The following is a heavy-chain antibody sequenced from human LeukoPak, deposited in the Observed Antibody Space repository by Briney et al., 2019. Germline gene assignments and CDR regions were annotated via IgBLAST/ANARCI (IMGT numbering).Heavy chain of an antibody. V-gene: IGHV4-38-2*02. Sequence: PSETLSLTCTVSGYSISTGYYWDWIRQPPGKGLEWIGTFYHGGSTYYNPSLKSRVTISVDTSKNQFSLNLTSVTAADTAVYYCARPFVTYYYDSSGYYALAAFDIWGQGIMVTVSS. CDR2: FYHGGST. CDR3: ARPFVTYYYDSSGYYALAAFDI. D-gene: IGHD3-22*01. J-gene: IGHJ3*02. CDR1: GYSISTGYY.